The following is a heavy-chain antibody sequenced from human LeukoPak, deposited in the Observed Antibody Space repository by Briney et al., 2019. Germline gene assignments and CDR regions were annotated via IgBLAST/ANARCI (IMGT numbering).Heavy chain of an antibody. CDR2: IRGKAYGGTT. V-gene: IGHV3-49*03. Sequence: GGSLRLSCTASGFIFGDYGMSWFRQAPGKGLEWVGFIRGKAYGGTTEYAASVKGRFTISRDDSKSIAYLQMNSLKTEDTTVYYCSRDSSAYSYYFDYWGQGTLVTVSS. CDR3: SRDSSAYSYYFDY. CDR1: GFIFGDYG. D-gene: IGHD3-22*01. J-gene: IGHJ4*02.